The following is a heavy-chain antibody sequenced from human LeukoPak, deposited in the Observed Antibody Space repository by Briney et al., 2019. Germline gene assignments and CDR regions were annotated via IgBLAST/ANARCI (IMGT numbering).Heavy chain of an antibody. CDR2: IYYSGST. Sequence: PSETLSLTCTVSGGSISSYYWSWIRQPPGKGLESIGYIYYSGSTNYNPSLKSRVTISIDTSKNQFYLKLSSVTAADTAVYYCARVVKDGDNYGYVDCWGQGTLVTVSS. J-gene: IGHJ4*02. V-gene: IGHV4-59*01. D-gene: IGHD5-18*01. CDR1: GGSISSYY. CDR3: ARVVKDGDNYGYVDC.